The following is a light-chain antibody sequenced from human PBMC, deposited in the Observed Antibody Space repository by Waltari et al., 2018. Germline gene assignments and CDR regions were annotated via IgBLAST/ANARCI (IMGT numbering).Light chain of an antibody. Sequence: QSVLTQPPSVSGAPGQRVTISCTGSSSNIGAGYDVHWYQQLPGTAPKLLIYCNSNRPAGVPDPFSGSKSGTSASLAITGLQAEDEADYYCQSYDSSLSGLGVFGGGTKLTVL. J-gene: IGLJ2*01. CDR2: CNS. CDR3: QSYDSSLSGLGV. V-gene: IGLV1-40*01. CDR1: SSNIGAGYD.